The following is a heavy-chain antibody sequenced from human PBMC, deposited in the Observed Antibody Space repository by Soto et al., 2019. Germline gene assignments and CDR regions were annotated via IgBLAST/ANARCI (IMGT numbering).Heavy chain of an antibody. CDR2: ISSSGSTI. J-gene: IGHJ4*02. CDR3: ARVGLWFGELFSPTYFDY. V-gene: IGHV3-11*01. CDR1: GFTFSDYY. D-gene: IGHD3-10*01. Sequence: QVQLVESGGGLVKPGGSLRLSCAASGFTFSDYYMSWFRQAPGKGLEWVSYISSSGSTIYYADSVKGRFTISRDNAKNSLDLQMNSRGAEDTAVYYCARVGLWFGELFSPTYFDYWGRGTLVTVSS.